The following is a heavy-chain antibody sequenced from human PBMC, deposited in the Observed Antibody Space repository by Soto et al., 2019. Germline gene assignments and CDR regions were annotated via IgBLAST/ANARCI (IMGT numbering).Heavy chain of an antibody. Sequence: EVQLVESGGGLVQPGGSLRLSCAASGFTFSSYWMSWVRQAPGKGLEWVANIKQDGSEKYYVDSVKGRFTISRDNAKNSLYLQINSLRAEDTAVSYCARDHIVVVTAISYYYYGMDVWGQGTTVTVSS. CDR2: IKQDGSEK. CDR1: GFTFSSYW. V-gene: IGHV3-7*01. CDR3: ARDHIVVVTAISYYYYGMDV. J-gene: IGHJ6*02. D-gene: IGHD2-21*02.